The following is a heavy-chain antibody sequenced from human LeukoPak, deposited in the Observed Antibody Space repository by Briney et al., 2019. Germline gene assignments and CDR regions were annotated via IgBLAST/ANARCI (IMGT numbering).Heavy chain of an antibody. CDR2: ISYDGSNK. J-gene: IGHJ4*02. CDR3: AKDQTLVAAAIFDY. Sequence: GRSLRLSCAASGFTFSSYGMHWVRQAPGKGLEWVAVISYDGSNKYYADSVKGRFTISRDNSKNTLYLQMNSLRAEDTAVYYCAKDQTLVAAAIFDYWGQGTLVTVSS. CDR1: GFTFSSYG. D-gene: IGHD6-13*01. V-gene: IGHV3-30*18.